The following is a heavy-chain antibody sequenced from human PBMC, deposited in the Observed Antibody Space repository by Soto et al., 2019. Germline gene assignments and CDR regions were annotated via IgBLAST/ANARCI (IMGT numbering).Heavy chain of an antibody. D-gene: IGHD3-16*01. V-gene: IGHV1-69*02. CDR1: GGTFSSYT. J-gene: IGHJ4*02. CDR3: EGGGGEDTFDY. CDR2: IIPILGIA. Sequence: VQLVQSGAEVKKPGSSVKVSCKASGGTFSSYTISWVRQAPGQGLEWMGRIIPILGIANYAQKFQGRVTXTXXKSRSTAYMEVSSLRSEDTAVYYCEGGGGEDTFDYWGQGTLVTVSS.